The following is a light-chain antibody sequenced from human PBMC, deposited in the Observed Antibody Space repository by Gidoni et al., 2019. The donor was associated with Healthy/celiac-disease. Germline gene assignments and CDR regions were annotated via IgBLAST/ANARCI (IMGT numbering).Light chain of an antibody. V-gene: IGKV1-39*01. CDR1: QSISSY. Sequence: DIQMTQSPSYLSASVGDRVTITCRASQSISSYLNWYQQKPGKAPKLLIYAASSLQSAVPSRFSGSGSGTDFTLTISSLQPEDFANYYCQQSYSTPPTFGQGTKLEIK. CDR3: QQSYSTPPT. CDR2: AAS. J-gene: IGKJ2*01.